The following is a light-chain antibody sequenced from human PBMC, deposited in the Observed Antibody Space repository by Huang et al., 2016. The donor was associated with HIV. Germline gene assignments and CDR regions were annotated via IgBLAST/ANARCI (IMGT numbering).Light chain of an antibody. V-gene: IGKV2-28*01. J-gene: IGKJ2*01. CDR3: MQALQAPTT. CDR1: QTLLHSNGYNY. Sequence: DIVMTQSPLSLPVTPGEPASISCKSSQTLLHSNGYNYLDWYLQKPGQSPQLLIYLGSNRASGVSDRFSGSGSGTNFILKSSRVEADDVGVYYCMQALQAPTTFGQGTKLEIK. CDR2: LGS.